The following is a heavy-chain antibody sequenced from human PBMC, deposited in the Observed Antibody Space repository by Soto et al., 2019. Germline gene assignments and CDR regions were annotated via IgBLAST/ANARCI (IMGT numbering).Heavy chain of an antibody. J-gene: IGHJ3*02. D-gene: IGHD6-13*01. CDR1: GFTFSSYA. CDR3: VKSIAAALDAFDI. CDR2: ISSNGGST. V-gene: IGHV3-64D*08. Sequence: GGSLRLSCSASGFTFSSYAMHWVRQAPGKGLEYVSAISSNGGSTYYADSVKGRFTISRDNSKNTLYLQMSSLRAEDTAVYYCVKSIAAALDAFDIWGQGTMVTVSS.